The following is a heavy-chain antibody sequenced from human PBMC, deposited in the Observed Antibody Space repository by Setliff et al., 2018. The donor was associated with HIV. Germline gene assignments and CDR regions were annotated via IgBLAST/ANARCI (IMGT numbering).Heavy chain of an antibody. CDR3: ARGGLDSVFKSFDY. Sequence: PGGSLRLSCAASGFTFSSYAMGWVRQAPGKGLEWVSGISGSGGSTYYADSVKGRFTISRDNSKYTLYLQMNSLRADDTAVYYCARGGLDSVFKSFDYWGQGTLVTVS. D-gene: IGHD2-21*01. V-gene: IGHV3-23*01. CDR2: ISGSGGST. J-gene: IGHJ4*02. CDR1: GFTFSSYA.